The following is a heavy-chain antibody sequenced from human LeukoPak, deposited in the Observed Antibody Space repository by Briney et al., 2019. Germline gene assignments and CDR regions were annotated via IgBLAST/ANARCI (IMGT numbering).Heavy chain of an antibody. V-gene: IGHV4-38-2*02. J-gene: IGHJ4*02. Sequence: PSETLSLTCAVSGYSISSGYYWGWIRQPPGKGLEWIGSIYHSGSTYYNPSLKSRVTISVDTSKNQFSLKLSSVTAADTAVYYCARDIPYYYDSSGYFDYWGQGTLDTVSS. D-gene: IGHD3-22*01. CDR1: GYSISSGYY. CDR2: IYHSGST. CDR3: ARDIPYYYDSSGYFDY.